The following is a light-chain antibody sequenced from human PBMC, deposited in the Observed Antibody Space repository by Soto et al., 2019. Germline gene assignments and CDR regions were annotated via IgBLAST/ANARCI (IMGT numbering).Light chain of an antibody. CDR2: DTS. CDR3: QQYGASPWT. V-gene: IGKV3-20*01. Sequence: EVELTQSPGTLFLSPGERATLSCRASQSVSSSHLAWYQQKRGQAPRLLIYDTSTRATGIPDRFSGSGSGTDFTLTISRLEPEDFAVYHCQQYGASPWTFGQGTKVEVK. J-gene: IGKJ1*01. CDR1: QSVSSSH.